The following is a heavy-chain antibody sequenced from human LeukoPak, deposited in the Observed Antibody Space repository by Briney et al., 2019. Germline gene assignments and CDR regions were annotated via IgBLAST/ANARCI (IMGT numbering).Heavy chain of an antibody. V-gene: IGHV3-30*02. Sequence: PGGSLRLSCAASGFTFSSYGMHWVRQAPGKGPEWVAFIRYDESNKYYADSVKGRFTISRDKSKNTLYLQMNSLRAEDTAVYYCAGGSCRYSDYWGQGTLVTVSS. D-gene: IGHD3-16*02. J-gene: IGHJ4*02. CDR2: IRYDESNK. CDR1: GFTFSSYG. CDR3: AGGSCRYSDY.